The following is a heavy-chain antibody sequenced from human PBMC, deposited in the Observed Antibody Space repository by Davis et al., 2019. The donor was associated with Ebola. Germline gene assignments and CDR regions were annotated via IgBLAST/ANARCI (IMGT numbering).Heavy chain of an antibody. Sequence: SETLSLTCTVSGGSISRSSPHWGWIRHPPGEGLEWIGSMYSRGSTRYNPSIKSRGTISVVTSQNQFSLKLSSVTAADTAVYYCARDSIYNNYYYFDYWGQGTLVTVSS. CDR2: MYSRGST. D-gene: IGHD4-11*01. J-gene: IGHJ4*02. CDR1: GGSISRSSPH. CDR3: ARDSIYNNYYYFDY. V-gene: IGHV4-39*07.